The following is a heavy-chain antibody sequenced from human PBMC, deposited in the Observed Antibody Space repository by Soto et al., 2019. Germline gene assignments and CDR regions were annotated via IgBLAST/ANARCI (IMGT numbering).Heavy chain of an antibody. V-gene: IGHV3-23*01. CDR2: ISGSGGNT. CDR1: GFTFSSYA. Sequence: GGSLRLSCAASGFTFSSYAMSWVRQAPGKGLEWVSAISGSGGNTYYADSVKGRFTTSRDNSKNTMYLQMNGLRAEYTAVYYCAKDYEFARSLPDYYWGQGTTVTVSS. D-gene: IGHD3-10*01. CDR3: AKDYEFARSLPDYY. J-gene: IGHJ6*02.